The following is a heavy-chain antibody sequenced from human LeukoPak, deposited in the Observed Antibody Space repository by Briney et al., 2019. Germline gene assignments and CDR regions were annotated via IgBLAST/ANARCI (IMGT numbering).Heavy chain of an antibody. CDR1: GGSFSGYY. J-gene: IGHJ4*02. CDR3: ARADYDFWSGYFY. D-gene: IGHD3-3*01. CDR2: INHSGST. Sequence: PSETLSLTCAVYGGSFSGYYWSWIRQPPGKGLEWIGEINHSGSTNYNPSLKSRVTISVDTSNNQFSLKLSSVTAADTAVYYCARADYDFWSGYFYWGQGTLVTVSS. V-gene: IGHV4-34*01.